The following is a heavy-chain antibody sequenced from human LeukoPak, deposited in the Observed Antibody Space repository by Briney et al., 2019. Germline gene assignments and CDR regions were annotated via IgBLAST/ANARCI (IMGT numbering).Heavy chain of an antibody. J-gene: IGHJ3*02. D-gene: IGHD2-15*01. CDR2: ISGSGSST. V-gene: IGHV3-23*01. CDR1: GFTFSRYG. CDR3: AKEWIVVVVALNDAFDI. Sequence: PGGSLRLSFVSSGFTFSRYGMSWVRQAPGKGLEWVSAISGSGSSTYYADSVKGRFTISRDNSKNTMYLQMNSLRAEDTAVYYCAKEWIVVVVALNDAFDIWGQGTMVTVSP.